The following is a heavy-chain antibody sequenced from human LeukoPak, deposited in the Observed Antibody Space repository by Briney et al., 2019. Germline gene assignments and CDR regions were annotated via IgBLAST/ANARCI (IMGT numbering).Heavy chain of an antibody. Sequence: SETLSLTCTVSGGSISSYYWSWIRQPAGKGLEWIGRIYTSGSTNYNPSLKSRVTMSVDTSKNQFSLKLSSVTAADTAVYYCAITPYDSSGWEYFHSWGQGTLVTVSS. J-gene: IGHJ1*01. CDR3: AITPYDSSGWEYFHS. CDR2: IYTSGST. V-gene: IGHV4-4*07. CDR1: GGSISSYY. D-gene: IGHD3-22*01.